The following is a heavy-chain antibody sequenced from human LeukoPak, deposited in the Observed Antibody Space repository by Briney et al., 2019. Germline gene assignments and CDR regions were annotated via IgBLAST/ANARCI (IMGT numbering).Heavy chain of an antibody. Sequence: ASVKDSCKASGYTFTSYGISWVRPAPGQGLEWMGWISGYNGNTNYAQELQGRVTMTTDTSTSTAYMELRSLRSDDTAVYYCARFPLGGYSGYDYIGYFDYWGQGTLVTVSS. D-gene: IGHD5-12*01. V-gene: IGHV1-18*01. CDR1: GYTFTSYG. CDR3: ARFPLGGYSGYDYIGYFDY. J-gene: IGHJ4*02. CDR2: ISGYNGNT.